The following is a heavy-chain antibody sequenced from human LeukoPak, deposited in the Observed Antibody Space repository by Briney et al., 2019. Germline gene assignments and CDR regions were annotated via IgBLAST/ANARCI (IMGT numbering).Heavy chain of an antibody. J-gene: IGHJ4*02. CDR3: ERGPAAGSHFDY. Sequence: SVKVSFKASGYTFTGYYMHWVRQPPAQGLEWMGWINPNSGGTNYAQKFQGRVTMTRDTSISTAYMELSRLRSDDTAVYYCERGPAAGSHFDYWGQGTLVTVSS. V-gene: IGHV1-2*02. D-gene: IGHD6-13*01. CDR1: GYTFTGYY. CDR2: INPNSGGT.